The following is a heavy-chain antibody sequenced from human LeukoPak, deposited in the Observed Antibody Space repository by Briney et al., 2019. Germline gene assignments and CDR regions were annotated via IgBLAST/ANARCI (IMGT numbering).Heavy chain of an antibody. D-gene: IGHD6-13*01. CDR1: GYTFTSSG. V-gene: IGHV1-18*01. J-gene: IGHJ5*02. Sequence: ASVKVSCKASGYTFTSSGISWVRQAPGQGLEWMGWISAYNGDTNSAQKLQGRVSMTTDTSTNTAYMELRSPRSDDTAVYYCVRDPTAAASTDDWFDPWGQGTLVTVSS. CDR3: VRDPTAAASTDDWFDP. CDR2: ISAYNGDT.